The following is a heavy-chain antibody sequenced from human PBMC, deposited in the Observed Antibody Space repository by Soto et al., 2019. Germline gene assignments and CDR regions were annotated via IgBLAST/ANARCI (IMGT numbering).Heavy chain of an antibody. CDR1: GGSISSSY. CDR3: ARAGYSSSWANYYYYYGLDV. Sequence: LSLTFTVSGGSISSSYWRWIRQPPWKGLEWIGYIYYIGSTDYNPSVKSRVTISVDTSKNQFSLKLSSVTAAETAVYYCARAGYSSSWANYYYYYGLDVWGQGTRVTVSS. D-gene: IGHD6-13*01. CDR2: IYYIGST. V-gene: IGHV4-59*01. J-gene: IGHJ6*02.